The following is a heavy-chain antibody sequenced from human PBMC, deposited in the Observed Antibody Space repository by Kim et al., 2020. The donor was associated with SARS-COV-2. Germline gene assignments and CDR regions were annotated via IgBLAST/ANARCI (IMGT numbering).Heavy chain of an antibody. V-gene: IGHV3-74*01. D-gene: IGHD5-18*01. CDR2: INSDGSST. CDR1: GFTFSSYW. Sequence: GGSLRLSCAASGFTFSSYWMHWVRQAPGKGLVWVSRINSDGSSTSYADSVKGRFTISRDNAKNTLYLQMNSLRAEDTAVYYCARDLRTCSIQLWSYYYDYGLDVWGQGTTVTVSS. J-gene: IGHJ6*02. CDR3: ARDLRTCSIQLWSYYYDYGLDV.